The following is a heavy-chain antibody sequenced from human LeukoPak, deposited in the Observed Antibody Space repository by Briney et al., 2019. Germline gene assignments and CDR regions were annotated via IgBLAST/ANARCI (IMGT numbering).Heavy chain of an antibody. CDR1: GGSISGYY. D-gene: IGHD4-11*01. J-gene: IGHJ5*02. Sequence: SETLSLTCTVSGGSISGYYWSWIRQPPGKGLEWIGYIYYSGSTNYNPSLKSRVTISVDTSKNQFSLKLSSVTAADTAVYYCARGVPMTTVTANWFDPWGQGTLVTVSS. CDR2: IYYSGST. V-gene: IGHV4-59*01. CDR3: ARGVPMTTVTANWFDP.